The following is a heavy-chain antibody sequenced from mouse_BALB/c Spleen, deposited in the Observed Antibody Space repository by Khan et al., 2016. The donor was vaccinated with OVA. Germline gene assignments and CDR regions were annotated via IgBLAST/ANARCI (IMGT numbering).Heavy chain of an antibody. CDR3: SRGRIDY. CDR1: GYTFTSYW. V-gene: IGHV1-7*01. Sequence: VKLLESGAELAKPGASVKMSYKASGYTFTSYWMHWINQRPGQGLEWIGYINHTSGYTDYNQKFKDKATLTADKSYSTAYMQLNSLTTDGSAGYYCSRGRIDYWGQGTALTVSS. J-gene: IGHJ2*01. CDR2: INHTSGYT. D-gene: IGHD1-1*01.